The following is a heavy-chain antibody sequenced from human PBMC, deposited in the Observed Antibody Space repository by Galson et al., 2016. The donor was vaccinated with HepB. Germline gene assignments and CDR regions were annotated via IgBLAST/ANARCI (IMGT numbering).Heavy chain of an antibody. D-gene: IGHD2-2*01. CDR1: GFTFRNYG. J-gene: IGHJ6*02. Sequence: SLRLSCAASGFTFRNYGMSWVRQAPGKGLEWVSAISGSSATYYADSVKGRFTISRDNSKNTLFLQMNPLRAEDTALYYCAKVREACSRTSCYHYYGTDVWGQGTTVTVSS. CDR2: ISGSSAT. CDR3: AKVREACSRTSCYHYYGTDV. V-gene: IGHV3-23*01.